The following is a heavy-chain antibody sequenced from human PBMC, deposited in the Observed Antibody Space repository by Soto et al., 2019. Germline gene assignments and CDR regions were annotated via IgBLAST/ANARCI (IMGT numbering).Heavy chain of an antibody. CDR2: LYYSGST. Sequence: SETLSLTCTVSGGSISSSSYYWGWIRQPPGKGLECIGSLYYSGSTYYNPSLKSRVTISVDTSKNQFSLKLSSVTAADTAVYYCARLDGYSSSWHFDSWGQGTLVTVSS. CDR3: ARLDGYSSSWHFDS. V-gene: IGHV4-39*01. J-gene: IGHJ4*02. CDR1: GGSISSSSYY. D-gene: IGHD6-13*01.